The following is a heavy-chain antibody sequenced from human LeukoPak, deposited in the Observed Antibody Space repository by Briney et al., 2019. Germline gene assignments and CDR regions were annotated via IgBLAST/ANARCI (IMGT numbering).Heavy chain of an antibody. D-gene: IGHD2-2*02. CDR1: GGSFSGYY. Sequence: SETLSHTCAVYGGSFSGYYWSWIRRPPGKGLEWIGEINHSGSTNYNPSLKSRVTIPVDTSKNQFSLKLSSVTAADTAVYYCARGAGRDCSSTSCYSYDYWGQGTLVTVSS. CDR3: ARGAGRDCSSTSCYSYDY. CDR2: INHSGST. J-gene: IGHJ4*02. V-gene: IGHV4-34*01.